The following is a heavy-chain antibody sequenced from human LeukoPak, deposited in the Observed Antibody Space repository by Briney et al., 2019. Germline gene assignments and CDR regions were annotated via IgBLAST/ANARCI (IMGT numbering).Heavy chain of an antibody. D-gene: IGHD3-9*01. CDR1: GGSVSSGSYY. Sequence: SSETLSLNCTVSGGSVSSGSYYWSWIRQPPGKGLEWIGYIYYSGSTNYNPSLKSRVTISVDTSKNQFSLKLSSVTAADTAVYYCARGPRVLRYFDWLLPYYFDYWGQGTLVTVSS. CDR3: ARGPRVLRYFDWLLPYYFDY. CDR2: IYYSGST. J-gene: IGHJ4*02. V-gene: IGHV4-61*01.